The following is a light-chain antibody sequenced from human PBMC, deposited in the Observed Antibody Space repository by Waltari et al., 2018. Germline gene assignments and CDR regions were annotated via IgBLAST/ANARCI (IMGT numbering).Light chain of an antibody. Sequence: QSALTQPPSASGSPGQSVTISCPGTSSDFGNYNFVSWYQQHPGKSPKVIIYEVTKRASGVPDRFSGSKSGNTASLTVSGLQAEDEADYYCSSFAGRWVFGGGTKLTVL. J-gene: IGLJ3*02. CDR2: EVT. V-gene: IGLV2-8*01. CDR3: SSFAGRWV. CDR1: SSDFGNYNF.